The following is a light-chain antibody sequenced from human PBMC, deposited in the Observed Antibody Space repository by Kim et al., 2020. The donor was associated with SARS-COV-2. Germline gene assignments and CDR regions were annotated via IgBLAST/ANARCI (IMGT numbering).Light chain of an antibody. CDR1: QGISSY. CDR3: QPLNSYPRFT. V-gene: IGKV1-9*01. CDR2: AAS. Sequence: IQLTQSPSSLSASVGDRVTITCRASQGISSYLAWYQQKPGKAPKLLIYAASTLQSGVPSRFSGSGSGTDFTLTISSLQPEDFATYFCQPLNSYPRFTFGPGTKVDIK. J-gene: IGKJ3*01.